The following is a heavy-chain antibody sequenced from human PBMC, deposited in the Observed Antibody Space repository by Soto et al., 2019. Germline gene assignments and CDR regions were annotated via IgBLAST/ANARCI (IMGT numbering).Heavy chain of an antibody. CDR2: IYYSGST. CDR1: GGSISSYY. J-gene: IGHJ5*02. V-gene: IGHV4-59*01. Sequence: LETLSLTCTVSGGSISSYYWSWIRQPPGKGLEWIGYIYYSGSTNYNPSLKSRVTISVDTSKNQFSLKLSSVTAADTAVYYCARGDSSGYYYRSWGQGTLVTVSS. D-gene: IGHD3-22*01. CDR3: ARGDSSGYYYRS.